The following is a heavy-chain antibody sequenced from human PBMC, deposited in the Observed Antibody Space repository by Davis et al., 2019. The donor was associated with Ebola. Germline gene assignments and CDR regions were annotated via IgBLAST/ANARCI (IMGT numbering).Heavy chain of an antibody. V-gene: IGHV3-23*01. Sequence: GGPLRLSFAASGFTFSSFAMTWARQAPGKGLEWVSTFGTSGDTFYAHSVKGRFTISRDNSKNTLYLQMNGLRVDDTAIYYCAKDTSNIWFDIWGQGTMVTVSS. CDR3: AKDTSNIWFDI. CDR2: FGTSGDT. CDR1: GFTFSSFA. D-gene: IGHD1-26*01. J-gene: IGHJ3*02.